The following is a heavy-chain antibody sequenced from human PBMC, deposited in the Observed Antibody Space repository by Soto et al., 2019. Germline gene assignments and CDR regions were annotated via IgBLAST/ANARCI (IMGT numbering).Heavy chain of an antibody. Sequence: QVQLQESGPGLMKPSQTLSLTCTVSGGSISSGSSDWSWTRQHPGKGLEWIGYISYSGNTYYNPSLKSRVTISVDTSKNQFSLKLTSVTAADTAFYYCARRVFPCGQGTLVSVSS. CDR2: ISYSGNT. V-gene: IGHV4-31*03. J-gene: IGHJ5*02. CDR3: ARRVFP. CDR1: GGSISSGSSD.